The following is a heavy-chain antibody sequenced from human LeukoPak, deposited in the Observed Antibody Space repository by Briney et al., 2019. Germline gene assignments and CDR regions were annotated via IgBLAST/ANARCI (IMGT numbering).Heavy chain of an antibody. D-gene: IGHD2-15*01. J-gene: IGHJ6*03. V-gene: IGHV3-30*04. Sequence: GGSLRLSCAASGFTFSSYAMHWVRQAPGKGLEWVAVISYDGSNKYYADSVKGRFTISRDNSKNTLYLQMNSLRAEDTAVYYCARVVGSRHLYYYYYYMDVWGKGPQSPSP. CDR3: ARVVGSRHLYYYYYYMDV. CDR2: ISYDGSNK. CDR1: GFTFSSYA.